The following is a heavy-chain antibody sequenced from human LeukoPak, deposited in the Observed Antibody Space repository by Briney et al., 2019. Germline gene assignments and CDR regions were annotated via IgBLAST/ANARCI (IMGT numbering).Heavy chain of an antibody. CDR3: AKMAIVGNWFDP. J-gene: IGHJ5*02. D-gene: IGHD5-12*01. Sequence: GRSLRLSCAASGFSFSNYGMHWVRQAPGKGLEWVAVISYDGSNKYYADAVKGRFTISRDNSKNTLYLQMNSLRAEDTAVYYCAKMAIVGNWFDPWGQGTLVTVSS. CDR1: GFSFSNYG. CDR2: ISYDGSNK. V-gene: IGHV3-33*06.